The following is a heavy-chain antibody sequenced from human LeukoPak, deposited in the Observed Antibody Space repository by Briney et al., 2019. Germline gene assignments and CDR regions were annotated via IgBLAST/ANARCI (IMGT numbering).Heavy chain of an antibody. Sequence: GESLKISCKGSGYIFTSCSIGWVRQMPGKGLEWMGSIYPGDSDTRYSPSFQGQVTISADKSISTAYLQWSSLKASDTAMYYCARLTVRSYYDSSGYPSDAFDIWGQGTMVTVSS. CDR3: ARLTVRSYYDSSGYPSDAFDI. J-gene: IGHJ3*02. V-gene: IGHV5-51*01. CDR1: GYIFTSCS. CDR2: IYPGDSDT. D-gene: IGHD3-22*01.